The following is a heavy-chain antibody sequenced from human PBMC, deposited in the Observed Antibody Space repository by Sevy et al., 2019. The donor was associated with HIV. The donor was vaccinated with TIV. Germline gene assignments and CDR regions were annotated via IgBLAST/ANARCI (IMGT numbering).Heavy chain of an antibody. D-gene: IGHD3-16*01. V-gene: IGHV3-7*01. CDR3: AHETFRRFQS. CDR2: IHPDGSDK. J-gene: IGHJ4*02. Sequence: GGSLRLSCAASGFTFSGNWMNWVRQAPGKGLEWVANIHPDGSDKHYVDSVEGRFTVSRDNAKNLLFLQMNTLRVEDTAVYYCAHETFRRFQSWGQGTLVTVSS. CDR1: GFTFSGNW.